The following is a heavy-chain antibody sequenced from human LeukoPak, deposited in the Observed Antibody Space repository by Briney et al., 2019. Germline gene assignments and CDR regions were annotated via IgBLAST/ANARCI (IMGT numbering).Heavy chain of an antibody. D-gene: IGHD2-15*01. V-gene: IGHV4-61*01. CDR3: ASLVVVAATNSLNWFDP. CDR2: IHYSGTT. CDR1: GGSVSSDTYY. Sequence: SETLSLTCTVSGGSVSSDTYYWSWIRQPPGKGLEWIGYIHYSGTTNYNPSLKSRVTISVDTSKNQFSLKLSSVTAADTAVYYCASLVVVAATNSLNWFDPWGQGTLATVSS. J-gene: IGHJ5*02.